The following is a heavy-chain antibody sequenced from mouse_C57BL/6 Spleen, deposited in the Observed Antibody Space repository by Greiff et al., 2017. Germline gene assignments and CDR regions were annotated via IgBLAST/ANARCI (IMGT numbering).Heavy chain of an antibody. CDR3: ARGGYEGDFDD. D-gene: IGHD2-2*01. CDR2: INPATGST. CDR1: GFYIKNTY. Sequence: VQLQQSVPELVRPGASVKLSCTASGFYIKNTYMHWVKQRPEQSLEWIGRINPATGSTNYAPKFQGKATITADTSSNTAYMQLSSLTSEDNASDYCARGGYEGDFDDWGQGTTLTVSS. J-gene: IGHJ2*01. V-gene: IGHV14-3*01.